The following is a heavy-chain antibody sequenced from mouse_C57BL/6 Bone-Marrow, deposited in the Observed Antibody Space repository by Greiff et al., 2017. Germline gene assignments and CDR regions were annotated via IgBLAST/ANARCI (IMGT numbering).Heavy chain of an antibody. CDR2: INPYNGDT. V-gene: IGHV1-20*01. Sequence: EVQLQQSGPELVKPGDSVKISCKASGYSFTGYFMNWVMQSHGKSLEWIGRINPYNGDTFYNQKFQGKATLTVDKSSSTAHMELRSLTSEDSAVYYCARWTLWYYFDYWGQGTTLTVSS. D-gene: IGHD1-1*02. CDR1: GYSFTGYF. CDR3: ARWTLWYYFDY. J-gene: IGHJ2*01.